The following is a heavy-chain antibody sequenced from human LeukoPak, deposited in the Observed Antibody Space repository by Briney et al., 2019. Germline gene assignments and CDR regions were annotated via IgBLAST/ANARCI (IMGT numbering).Heavy chain of an antibody. J-gene: IGHJ4*02. D-gene: IGHD4-17*01. CDR3: ARRRFRYGAPGY. CDR2: IYTSGST. CDR1: GGSISSGSYY. Sequence: SETLSLTCTVSGGSISSGSYYWSWIRQPAGKGLEWIGRIYTSGSTNYNPSLKSRVNISVDTSKNQFSLKLSSVTAADTAVYYCARRRFRYGAPGYWGQGTLVTVSS. V-gene: IGHV4-61*02.